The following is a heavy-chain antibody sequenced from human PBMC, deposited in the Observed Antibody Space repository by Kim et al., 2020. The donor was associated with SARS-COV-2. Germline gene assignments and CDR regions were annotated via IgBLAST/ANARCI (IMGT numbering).Heavy chain of an antibody. V-gene: IGHV3-64*01. CDR3: ARDSAITIFGVFIINYYYSVDV. CDR2: ISSKGGST. D-gene: IGHD3-3*01. CDR1: GFTFSSYA. Sequence: GGSLRLSCAASGFTFSSYAMHWVRQAPGKGLEYVSAISSKGGSTYYANSVKGRYTIPRDNSKNTLYLQMGSLRAEDMAVYYCARDSAITIFGVFIINYYYSVDVWGQSTTVTVSS. J-gene: IGHJ6*02.